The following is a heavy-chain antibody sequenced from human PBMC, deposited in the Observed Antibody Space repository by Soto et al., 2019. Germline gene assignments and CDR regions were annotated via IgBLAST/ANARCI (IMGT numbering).Heavy chain of an antibody. Sequence: QVQLVQQPGAEVKKPGASVKVSCKASGYTFNSYGISWVRQAPGQGLEWMGWISAYNGNTNYAQKLQGRVTMTADTSTSTAYMELRSLRSDDTAVYYCARDLGDFGAFDIWGQGTMVTVSS. CDR1: GYTFNSYG. J-gene: IGHJ3*02. D-gene: IGHD2-21*02. CDR2: ISAYNGNT. CDR3: ARDLGDFGAFDI. V-gene: IGHV1-18*01.